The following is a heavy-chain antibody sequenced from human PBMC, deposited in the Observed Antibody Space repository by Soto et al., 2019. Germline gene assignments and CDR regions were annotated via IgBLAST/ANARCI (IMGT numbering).Heavy chain of an antibody. CDR2: ISYDGSNK. Sequence: QVQLVESGGGVVQPGRSLRLSCAASGFTFSSYGMHWVRQAPGKGLEWVAVISYDGSNKYYADSVKGRFTISRDNSKNTLYLKMNSLRAEDTAVYYCAKERKNAFDIWGQGTMVTVSS. CDR3: AKERKNAFDI. V-gene: IGHV3-30*18. J-gene: IGHJ3*02. CDR1: GFTFSSYG.